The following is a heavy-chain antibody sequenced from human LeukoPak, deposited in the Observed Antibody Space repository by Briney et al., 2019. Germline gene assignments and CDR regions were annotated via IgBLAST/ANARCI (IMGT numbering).Heavy chain of an antibody. J-gene: IGHJ4*02. D-gene: IGHD5-12*01. V-gene: IGHV3-7*01. CDR2: INQDGSEK. Sequence: PGGSLRLSCAASGFTFSSYWMSWVRQAPGKGLEWVANINQDGSEKYYVDSVKGRFTISRDNAKNSLYLQMNSLRAEDTAVYYCARASALYSAYDDYWGQGTLVTVSS. CDR1: GFTFSSYW. CDR3: ARASALYSAYDDY.